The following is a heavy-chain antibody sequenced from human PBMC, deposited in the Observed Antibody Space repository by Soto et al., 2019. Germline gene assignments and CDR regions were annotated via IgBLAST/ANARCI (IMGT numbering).Heavy chain of an antibody. Sequence: QDPLVQSGAEVKKPGASVTVSCKASGYSFTNYGVTWVRQAPGQGLEWMGWISAFNGNTHYAQNLQGRVTMTTDASTSTAYVELRSLRSDDTAVYYCARDRGVAPPVAGNPHYYYYMDVWGKGTTVTVSS. CDR1: GYSFTNYG. CDR3: ARDRGVAPPVAGNPHYYYYMDV. V-gene: IGHV1-18*01. D-gene: IGHD6-19*01. J-gene: IGHJ6*03. CDR2: ISAFNGNT.